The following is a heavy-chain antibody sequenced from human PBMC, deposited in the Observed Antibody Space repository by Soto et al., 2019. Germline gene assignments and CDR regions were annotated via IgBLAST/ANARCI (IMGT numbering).Heavy chain of an antibody. CDR2: ISAYNGNT. CDR3: ARALGKYYDFWSGYSTQFDY. V-gene: IGHV1-18*01. CDR1: GYTFTSYG. J-gene: IGHJ4*02. D-gene: IGHD3-3*01. Sequence: QVQLVQSGAEVKKPGASVKVSCKASGYTFTSYGISWVRQAPGQGLEWMGWISAYNGNTNYAQKLQGRVTMTTDTSTSTAYMELRSLRSDDKAVYYCARALGKYYDFWSGYSTQFDYCGQGTLVTVSS.